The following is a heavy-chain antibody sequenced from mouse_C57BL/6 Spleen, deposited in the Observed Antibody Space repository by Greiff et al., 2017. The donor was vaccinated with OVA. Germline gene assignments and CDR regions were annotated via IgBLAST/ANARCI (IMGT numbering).Heavy chain of an antibody. D-gene: IGHD4-1*01. J-gene: IGHJ2*01. V-gene: IGHV1-69*01. CDR2: IDPSDSYT. Sequence: QVQLQQSGAELVMPGASVKLSCKASGYTFTSYWMHWVKQRPGQGLEWIGEIDPSDSYTNYNQKFKGKSTLTVDKSSSTAYMQLSSLTSEDSAVYYCARKLTGLFDYWGQGTTLTVSS. CDR3: ARKLTGLFDY. CDR1: GYTFTSYW.